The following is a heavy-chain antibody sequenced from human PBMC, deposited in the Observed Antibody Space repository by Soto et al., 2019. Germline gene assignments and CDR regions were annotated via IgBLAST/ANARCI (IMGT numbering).Heavy chain of an antibody. CDR2: IVVGSGNT. CDR3: AADQPYYDFWSGPSAGYYMDV. Sequence: SVKVSCKASGFTFTSSAMQWVRQARGQRLEWIGWIVVGSGNTNYAQKFQERVTITRDMSTSTAYMELSSLRSEDTAVYYCAADQPYYDFWSGPSAGYYMDVWGKGTTVTVSS. J-gene: IGHJ6*03. CDR1: GFTFTSSA. V-gene: IGHV1-58*02. D-gene: IGHD3-3*01.